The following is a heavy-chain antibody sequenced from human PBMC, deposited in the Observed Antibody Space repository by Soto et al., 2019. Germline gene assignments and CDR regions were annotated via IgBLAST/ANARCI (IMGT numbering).Heavy chain of an antibody. V-gene: IGHV3-23*01. CDR1: GFTFSSYA. CDR2: ISGSGGST. Sequence: PGGSLRLSCAASGFTFSSYAISWVRQAPGKGLEWVSAISGSGGSTYYADSVKGRFTISRDNSKNTLYLQMNSLRAEDTAVYYCFPDLDPFDYWGQGTLVTVSS. J-gene: IGHJ4*02. D-gene: IGHD1-1*01. CDR3: FPDLDPFDY.